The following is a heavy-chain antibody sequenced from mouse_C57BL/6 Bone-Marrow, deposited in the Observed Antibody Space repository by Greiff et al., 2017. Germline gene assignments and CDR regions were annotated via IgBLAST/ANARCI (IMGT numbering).Heavy chain of an antibody. V-gene: IGHV1-50*01. CDR2: IDPSDSYT. Sequence: QVQLQQPGAELVKPGASVKLSCKASGYTFTSYWMQWVKQRPGQGLEWIGEIDPSDSYTNYNQKFKGKATLTVDPSSSTAYMQLSSLTSEDSAVYYCARRGGYSWFAYWGQGTLVTVSA. CDR1: GYTFTSYW. D-gene: IGHD2-3*01. J-gene: IGHJ3*01. CDR3: ARRGGYSWFAY.